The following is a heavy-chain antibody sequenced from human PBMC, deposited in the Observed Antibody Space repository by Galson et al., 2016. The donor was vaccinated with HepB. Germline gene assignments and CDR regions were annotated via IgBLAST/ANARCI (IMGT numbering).Heavy chain of an antibody. Sequence: SLRLSCAASGFTFSSYWMSWVRQAPGKGLEWVSSISSSGYIYYADSVKGRYTISRDNAKNSLYLQMNSLRAEDKAVYYCARERGGPGYCDGGSCYQTFDYWGQGTLVTVSS. CDR3: ARERGGPGYCDGGSCYQTFDY. V-gene: IGHV3-21*01. CDR1: GFTFSSYW. CDR2: ISSSGYI. J-gene: IGHJ4*02. D-gene: IGHD2-15*01.